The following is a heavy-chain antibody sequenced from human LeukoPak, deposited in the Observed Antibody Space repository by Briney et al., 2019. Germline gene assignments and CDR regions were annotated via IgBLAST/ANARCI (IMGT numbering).Heavy chain of an antibody. CDR2: INYRGTT. D-gene: IGHD3-10*01. CDR1: GGSISSSNYF. CDR3: ASYYASGTSPFDY. V-gene: IGHV4-39*01. J-gene: IGHJ4*02. Sequence: PSETLSLTCTVSGGSISSSNYFWGWIRQPPGKGLEWSGSINYRGTTCYNPSLKSRVTLSVDTSKNQFSLKLSSVTAADTAVYYCASYYASGTSPFDYWGQGTLVTVSS.